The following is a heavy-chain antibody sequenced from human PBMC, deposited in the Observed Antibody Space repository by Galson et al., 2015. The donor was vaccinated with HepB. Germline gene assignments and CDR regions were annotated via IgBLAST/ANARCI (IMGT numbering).Heavy chain of an antibody. D-gene: IGHD3-3*01. Sequence: SLRLSCAASGFTFSSYAMNWVRQAPGKGLEWVSAICGSAGSTYYADSVKGRFTISRDNSKNTLYLQMNSLRAEDTAVYYCAKGSGVVKNVDYWGQGTLVTVSS. CDR2: ICGSAGST. J-gene: IGHJ4*02. V-gene: IGHV3-23*01. CDR1: GFTFSSYA. CDR3: AKGSGVVKNVDY.